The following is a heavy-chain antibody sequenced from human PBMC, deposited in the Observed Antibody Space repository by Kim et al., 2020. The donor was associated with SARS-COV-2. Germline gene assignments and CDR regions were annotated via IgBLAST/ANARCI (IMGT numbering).Heavy chain of an antibody. D-gene: IGHD6-13*01. CDR1: GGSFSGYY. J-gene: IGHJ6*02. Sequence: SETLSLTCAVYGGSFSGYYWSWIRQPPGKGLEWIGEINHSGSTNYNPSLKSRVTISVDTSKNQFSLKLSSVTAADTAVYYCHSRRSSWSQGYYYYGMDVWGQGTTVTVSS. V-gene: IGHV4-34*01. CDR3: HSRRSSWSQGYYYYGMDV. CDR2: INHSGST.